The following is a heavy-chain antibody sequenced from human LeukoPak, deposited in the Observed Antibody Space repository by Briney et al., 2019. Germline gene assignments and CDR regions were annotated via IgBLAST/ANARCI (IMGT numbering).Heavy chain of an antibody. CDR1: GGSISSYY. V-gene: IGHV4-59*01. J-gene: IGHJ3*02. CDR3: ARVGATGAFDI. Sequence: PSEILSPTCTVSGGSISSYYWSWIRQPPGKGLEWIGYIYYSGSTNYNPSLKSRVTISVDTSKNQFSLKLSSVTAADTAVYYRARVGATGAFDIWGQGTMVTVSS. CDR2: IYYSGST. D-gene: IGHD1-26*01.